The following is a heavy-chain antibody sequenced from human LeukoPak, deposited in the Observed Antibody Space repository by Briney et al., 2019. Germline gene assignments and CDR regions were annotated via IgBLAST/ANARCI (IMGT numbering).Heavy chain of an antibody. CDR1: GFTFRSHW. D-gene: IGHD2-21*01. CDR2: IKQYGSEK. Sequence: GGSLRLSCAASGFTFRSHWMSWVRQAPGKGLEWVANIKQYGSEKYYVDSVKGRFIISRDNAKNSLYLQMNSLRAEDTAVYYCARESVVGNTDDAFDIWGQGTVVTVSS. V-gene: IGHV3-7*01. CDR3: ARESVVGNTDDAFDI. J-gene: IGHJ3*02.